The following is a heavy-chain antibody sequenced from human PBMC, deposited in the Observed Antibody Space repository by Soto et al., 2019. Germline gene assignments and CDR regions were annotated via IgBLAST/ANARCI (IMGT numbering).Heavy chain of an antibody. CDR1: GFTFSTYS. Sequence: GGSLRLSCAASGFTFSTYSLTWVRQAPGKGLEWVAYISSSDTILYADSVKGRFTISGDNADNSLYLQMNSLRAEDTAVYYCTKEKSVMYSGYDAFDIWGRGTMVTVS. V-gene: IGHV3-48*04. CDR2: ISSSDTI. J-gene: IGHJ3*02. D-gene: IGHD5-12*01. CDR3: TKEKSVMYSGYDAFDI.